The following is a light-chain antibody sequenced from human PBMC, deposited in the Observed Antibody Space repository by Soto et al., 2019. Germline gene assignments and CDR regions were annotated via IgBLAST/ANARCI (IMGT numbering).Light chain of an antibody. J-gene: IGKJ5*01. CDR1: QTIRNY. CDR2: AAS. V-gene: IGKV1-39*01. CDR3: QQSYNTPIT. Sequence: DIQMTQSQYSLSASLGDRVTIACRASQTIRNYLNWYQQKSGRAPELLVYAASNLQSGVPSRFTGSGSGTHFTLTISGLEPADFATYFCQQSYNTPITVGQGTRLEI.